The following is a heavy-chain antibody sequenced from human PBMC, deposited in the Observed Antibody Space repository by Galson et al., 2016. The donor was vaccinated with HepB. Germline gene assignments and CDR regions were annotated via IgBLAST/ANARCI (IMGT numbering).Heavy chain of an antibody. Sequence: SLRLSCAASGFTFRSYAMSWVRQAPGKGLEWVPTMTDSGGSTYYADSVKGRFTISRDNSKNTLFLQMTSLRVEDTAMYYCAKRTSHDYGALLDYWGQGTLVTVAS. J-gene: IGHJ4*02. CDR1: GFTFRSYA. V-gene: IGHV3-23*01. D-gene: IGHD4-17*01. CDR3: AKRTSHDYGALLDY. CDR2: MTDSGGST.